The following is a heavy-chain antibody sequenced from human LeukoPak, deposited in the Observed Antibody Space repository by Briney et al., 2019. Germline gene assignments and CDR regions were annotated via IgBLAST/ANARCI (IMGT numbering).Heavy chain of an antibody. Sequence: ASVKVSCKASGGTFSSYAISWVRQAPGQGLEWMGRIIPIFGIANYAQKFQGRVTITADKSTSTAYMELSSLRSEDAAVYYCARDGGTLHYWGQGTLVTVSS. CDR1: GGTFSSYA. D-gene: IGHD3-16*01. J-gene: IGHJ4*02. CDR3: ARDGGTLHY. CDR2: IIPIFGIA. V-gene: IGHV1-69*04.